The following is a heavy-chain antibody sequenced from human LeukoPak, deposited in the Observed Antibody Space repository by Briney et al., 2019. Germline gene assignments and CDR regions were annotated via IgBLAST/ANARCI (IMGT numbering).Heavy chain of an antibody. CDR2: INTNTGNP. Sequence: GASVKVSCKASGYTFTSYAVNWVRQAPGQGLEWMGWINTNTGNPTYAQGFTGRFVFSLDTSVSTAYLQISSLKAEDTAVYYCARVKRAVTGTGEAFDIWGQGTMVTVSS. V-gene: IGHV7-4-1*02. CDR3: ARVKRAVTGTGEAFDI. CDR1: GYTFTSYA. D-gene: IGHD6-19*01. J-gene: IGHJ3*02.